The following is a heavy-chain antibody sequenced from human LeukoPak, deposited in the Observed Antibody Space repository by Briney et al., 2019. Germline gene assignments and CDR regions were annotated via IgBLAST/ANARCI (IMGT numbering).Heavy chain of an antibody. V-gene: IGHV4-34*01. J-gene: IGHJ6*02. CDR1: GGSFSGYY. Sequence: KSSETLSLTCAVYGGSFSGYYWSWIRQPPGKGLEWIGEINHSGSTNYNPSLKSRVTISVDTSKNQFSLKLSSVTAADTAVYYCTDLAANYYYGMDVWGQGTTVTVSS. CDR3: TDLAANYYYGMDV. CDR2: INHSGST.